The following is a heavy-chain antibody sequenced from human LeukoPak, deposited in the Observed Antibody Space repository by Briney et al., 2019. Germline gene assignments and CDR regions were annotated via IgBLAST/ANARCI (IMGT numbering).Heavy chain of an antibody. J-gene: IGHJ4*02. CDR2: IYYSGRT. V-gene: IGHV4-59*08. Sequence: SQSLSLTRTVSGGSTCSYYWTGVPQPPRKGLERIGVIYYSGRTNYTPPLKSPDPILVDTSKNQSSLRLSSVTAADTAVYYCARTGRYDTNGLDSWGQGALVIVSS. D-gene: IGHD2-8*01. CDR3: ARTGRYDTNGLDS. CDR1: GGSTCSYY.